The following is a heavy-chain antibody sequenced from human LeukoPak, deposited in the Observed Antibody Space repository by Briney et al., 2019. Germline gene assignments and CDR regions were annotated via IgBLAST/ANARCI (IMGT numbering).Heavy chain of an antibody. CDR1: GFTFSSYG. CDR2: IRYDGSNK. Sequence: GGSLRLSCAASGFTFSSYGMHWVRQAPGKGLEWVAFIRYDGSNKYYADSVKGRFTISRDNSKNTLYLQMNSLRAEDTAVYYCAKVRYLPRNYFDYWGQGTLVTVSS. CDR3: AKVRYLPRNYFDY. J-gene: IGHJ4*02. D-gene: IGHD2-2*01. V-gene: IGHV3-30*02.